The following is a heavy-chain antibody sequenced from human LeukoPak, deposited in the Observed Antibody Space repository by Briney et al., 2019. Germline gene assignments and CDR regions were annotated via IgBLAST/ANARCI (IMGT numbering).Heavy chain of an antibody. D-gene: IGHD6-13*01. CDR3: AKVRYSSSYYYGMDV. Sequence: GGSLRLSCAASGFAFSSYGMHWVRQAPGKGLEWVAVISYDGSNKYNADSVKGRFTISRDNSKNTVYLQMNSLRAEDTAVYYCAKVRYSSSYYYGMDVWGQGTTVTVSS. CDR2: ISYDGSNK. CDR1: GFAFSSYG. V-gene: IGHV3-30*18. J-gene: IGHJ6*02.